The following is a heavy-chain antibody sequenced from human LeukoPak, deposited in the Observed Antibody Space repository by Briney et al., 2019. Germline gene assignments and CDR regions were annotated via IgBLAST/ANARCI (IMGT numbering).Heavy chain of an antibody. Sequence: SETLSLTCTVSGRSISSGDYYWSWLRRPPGTGLEWIGYIYYSGRTYYNPSLKSRVTISVDTSKNQFSLKLSSVTAADTAVYYCARVVLDYSSGWYIDYWGQGTLVTVSS. CDR1: GRSISSGDYY. J-gene: IGHJ4*02. D-gene: IGHD6-19*01. CDR2: IYYSGRT. CDR3: ARVVLDYSSGWYIDY. V-gene: IGHV4-30-4*08.